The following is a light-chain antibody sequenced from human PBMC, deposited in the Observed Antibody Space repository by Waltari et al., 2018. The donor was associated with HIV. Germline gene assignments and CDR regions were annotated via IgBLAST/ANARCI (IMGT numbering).Light chain of an antibody. CDR3: CSYAIGGTCV. J-gene: IGLJ2*01. CDR2: EVN. V-gene: IGLV2-23*02. CDR1: SSDVGSYNL. Sequence: QSALTQPASVSGSPGQSITMSSTGTSSDVGSYNLVSWYQQHPGQAPTLIIYEVNKRPPGITNRFSGFKSGNTASLTITGLQAEDEADYHCCSYAIGGTCVFGGGTKVTVL.